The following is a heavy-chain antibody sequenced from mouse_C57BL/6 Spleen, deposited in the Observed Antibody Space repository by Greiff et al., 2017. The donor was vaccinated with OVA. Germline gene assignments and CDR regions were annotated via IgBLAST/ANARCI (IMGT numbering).Heavy chain of an antibody. CDR2: INYDGSST. CDR3: ARERGGYDGAWFAY. D-gene: IGHD2-2*01. CDR1: GFTFSDYY. Sequence: EVNVVESEGGLVQPGSSMKLSCTASGFTFSDYYMAWVRQVPEKGLEWVANINYDGSSTYYLDSLKSRFIISRDNAKNILYLQMSSLKSEDTATYYCARERGGYDGAWFAYWGQGTLVTVSA. J-gene: IGHJ3*01. V-gene: IGHV5-16*01.